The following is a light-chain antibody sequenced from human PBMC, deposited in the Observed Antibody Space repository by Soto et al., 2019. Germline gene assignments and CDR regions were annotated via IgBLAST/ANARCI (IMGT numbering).Light chain of an antibody. CDR1: QTISNY. V-gene: IGKV1-39*01. CDR2: AAS. Sequence: DIQKTQSPSSLSASVGDRVTITCRASQTISNYLNWYQEIPEKAPKLLIYAASNLQSGVPSRFSGSGSGTEFTLTSSNLQPEYFATYYCQKTYSTPFTFGPGTNVDI. CDR3: QKTYSTPFT. J-gene: IGKJ3*01.